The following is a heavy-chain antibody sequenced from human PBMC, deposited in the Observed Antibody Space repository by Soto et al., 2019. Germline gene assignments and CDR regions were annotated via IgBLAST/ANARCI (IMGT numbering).Heavy chain of an antibody. V-gene: IGHV1-8*01. CDR2: MNPNSGNT. CDR1: GYTFTSYD. Sequence: ASVKVSCKASGYTFTSYDINWVRQATGQGLEWMGWMNPNSGNTGYAQKFQGRVTMTRNTSIGTAYMELSSLRSEDTAVYYCARGLEGNYYYGMDVWGQGTTVTVSS. CDR3: ARGLEGNYYYGMDV. J-gene: IGHJ6*02.